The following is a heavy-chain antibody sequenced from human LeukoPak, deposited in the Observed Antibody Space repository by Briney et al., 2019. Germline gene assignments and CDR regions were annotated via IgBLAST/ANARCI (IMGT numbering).Heavy chain of an antibody. Sequence: PSETLSLTCTVSGASMSNYYWSWIRQPPGKGLEWIGHFYYSGSTNYNPSLRSRVTISVDSSKNQFSLKLSSVTAADTAVYYCARQEGSSWYFHYMDVWGQGTTVTVSS. CDR2: FYYSGST. D-gene: IGHD6-13*01. J-gene: IGHJ6*03. CDR1: GASMSNYY. V-gene: IGHV4-59*08. CDR3: ARQEGSSWYFHYMDV.